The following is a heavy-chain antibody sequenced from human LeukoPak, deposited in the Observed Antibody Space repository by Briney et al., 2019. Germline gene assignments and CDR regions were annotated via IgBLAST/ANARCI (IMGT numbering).Heavy chain of an antibody. CDR1: GYTFTSYY. Sequence: ASVMVSCKASGYTFTSYYMHWVRQAPGQGLEWMGIINPSGGSASYAQKLQGRVTMTRDTSTSTVYMELSSLRSEDTAVYYCARGDYGDYGGLDYWGQGTLVTVSS. V-gene: IGHV1-46*01. CDR2: INPSGGSA. J-gene: IGHJ4*02. CDR3: ARGDYGDYGGLDY. D-gene: IGHD4-17*01.